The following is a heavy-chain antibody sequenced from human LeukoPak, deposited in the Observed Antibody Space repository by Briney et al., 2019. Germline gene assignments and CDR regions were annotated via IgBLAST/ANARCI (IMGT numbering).Heavy chain of an antibody. CDR1: GFTFSTYT. V-gene: IGHV3-23*01. Sequence: GGSLRLSCVASGFTFSTYTMNWVRQAPGKGLEWVSAISGSGGSTYYADSVKGRFTISRDNSKNTLYLQMNSLRAEDTAVYYCAKMVGELLDYWGQGTLVTVSS. CDR3: AKMVGELLDY. J-gene: IGHJ4*02. CDR2: ISGSGGST. D-gene: IGHD1-26*01.